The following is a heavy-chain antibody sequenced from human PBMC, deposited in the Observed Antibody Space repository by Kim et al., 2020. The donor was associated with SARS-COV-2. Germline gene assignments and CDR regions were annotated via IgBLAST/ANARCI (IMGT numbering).Heavy chain of an antibody. D-gene: IGHD3-9*01. CDR2: IGASKGNT. V-gene: IGHV1-18*01. J-gene: IGHJ4*02. Sequence: GQGLEWMGWIGASKGNTKNAQKLQGRVTMTTDTSASTAYMELRSLRSDDTGGYCCARPIPYFAWFFDYWGQGTLVTVSS. CDR3: ARPIPYFAWFFDY.